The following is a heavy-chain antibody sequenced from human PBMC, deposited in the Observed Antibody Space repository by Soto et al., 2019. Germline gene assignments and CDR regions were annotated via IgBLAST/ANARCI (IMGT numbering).Heavy chain of an antibody. J-gene: IGHJ4*02. Sequence: SETLSLTCTVSGGSISSYYWSWIRQPPGKGLEWIGYIYYSGSTNYNPSLKSRVTISVDTSKNQFSLKLSSVTAADTAVYYCARAPDFWSGYYDVGGTYCDYWGQGTLVTVSS. V-gene: IGHV4-59*01. D-gene: IGHD3-3*01. CDR3: ARAPDFWSGYYDVGGTYCDY. CDR1: GGSISSYY. CDR2: IYYSGST.